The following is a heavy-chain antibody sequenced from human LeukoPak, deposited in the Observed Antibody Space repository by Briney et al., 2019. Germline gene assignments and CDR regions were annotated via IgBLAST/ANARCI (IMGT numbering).Heavy chain of an antibody. D-gene: IGHD3-10*01. J-gene: IGHJ4*02. CDR1: GGSISSGSYY. CDR2: IYASGST. CDR3: ARGSYISDY. Sequence: PSQTLSLTCTVSGGSISSGSYYWSWIRQPAGKGLEWIGRIYASGSTNYNPSLKSRVTMSVDTSKNQFSLKLSSVTAADTAVYYCARGSYISDYWGQGTLVTVSS. V-gene: IGHV4-61*02.